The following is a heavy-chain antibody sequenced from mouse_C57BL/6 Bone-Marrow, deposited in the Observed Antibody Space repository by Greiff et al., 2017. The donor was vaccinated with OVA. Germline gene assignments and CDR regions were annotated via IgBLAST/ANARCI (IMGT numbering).Heavy chain of an antibody. D-gene: IGHD1-1*01. J-gene: IGHJ4*01. CDR1: GFNIKDDY. CDR3: TTAYGRGDY. V-gene: IGHV14-4*01. Sequence: EVKLMESGAELVRPGASVKLSCTASGFNIKDDYMHWVKQRPEQGLEWIGWIDPENGDTEYASKFQGKATITADTSSNTAYLQLSSLTSEDTAVYYCTTAYGRGDYWGQGTSVTVSS. CDR2: IDPENGDT.